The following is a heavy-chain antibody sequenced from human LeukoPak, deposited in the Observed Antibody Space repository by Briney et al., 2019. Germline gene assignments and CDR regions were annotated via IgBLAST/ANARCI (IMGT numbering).Heavy chain of an antibody. V-gene: IGHV3-23*01. Sequence: GGSLRLSCAASGFTFSSYAMSWVRQAPGKGLEWVSAISGSGGSTYYADSVKGRFTISRDNSKNTLYLQMNSLRAEDTAVYYCAKEQYYYDSSGYYPPGGFDYWGQGTLVTVSS. J-gene: IGHJ4*02. CDR2: ISGSGGST. D-gene: IGHD3-22*01. CDR1: GFTFSSYA. CDR3: AKEQYYYDSSGYYPPGGFDY.